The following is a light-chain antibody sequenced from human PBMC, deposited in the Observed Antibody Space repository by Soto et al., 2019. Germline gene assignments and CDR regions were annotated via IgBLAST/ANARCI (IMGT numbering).Light chain of an antibody. CDR1: QSVSNF. J-gene: IGKJ1*01. CDR2: DAS. CDR3: QQYNNWLWT. V-gene: IGKV3D-15*01. Sequence: EIVLTQSPATLSLSPGERATLTCRASQSVSNFLAWYQHKPGQAPRLLIYDASIRAAGVPARFSGSGSGTEFTLTISSLQSEDFAVYYCQQYNNWLWTFGQGTKVDI.